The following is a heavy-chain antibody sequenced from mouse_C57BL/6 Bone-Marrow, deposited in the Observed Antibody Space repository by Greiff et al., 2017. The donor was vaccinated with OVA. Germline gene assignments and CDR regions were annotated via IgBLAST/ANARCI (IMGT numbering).Heavy chain of an antibody. Sequence: QVQLKQSGPGLVAPSQSLSITCTVSGFSLTSYGVDWVRQSPGKGLEWLGVIWGVGSTNYNSALKSRLSISKDNSKSQVFLKMNSLQTDDTAMYYCASLNYALYYAMGYWGQGTSVTVSS. J-gene: IGHJ4*01. CDR3: ASLNYALYYAMGY. D-gene: IGHD2-4*01. V-gene: IGHV2-6*01. CDR1: GFSLTSYG. CDR2: IWGVGST.